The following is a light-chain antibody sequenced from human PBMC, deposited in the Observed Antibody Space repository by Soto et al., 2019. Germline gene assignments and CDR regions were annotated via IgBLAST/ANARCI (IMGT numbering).Light chain of an antibody. Sequence: QAVVTQPSSVSGAPGQTVTISCTGSSSNIGAEYDVHWYQQLPGGAPKLLIYESSDRLSGVPDRFSGSKSGASASLAITGLQAEDEANYYCQSYDSSLSVVVFGGGTKVTVL. CDR2: ESS. V-gene: IGLV1-40*03. CDR3: QSYDSSLSVVV. J-gene: IGLJ2*01. CDR1: SSNIGAEYD.